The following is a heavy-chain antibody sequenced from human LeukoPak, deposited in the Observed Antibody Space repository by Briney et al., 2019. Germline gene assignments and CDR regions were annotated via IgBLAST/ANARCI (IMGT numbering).Heavy chain of an antibody. D-gene: IGHD5-24*01. CDR3: ARGIEMAAIFFST. J-gene: IGHJ5*02. CDR2: IYSDGPT. CDR1: EFTVSNNY. V-gene: IGHV3-53*01. Sequence: GESLRLSCAASEFTVSNNYMSWVRQAPGKGLEWVSVIYSDGPTYYAASVKGRFTISRDISKNTVYLQMNSLRTEDTAVYYCARGIEMAAIFFSTWGQGTLVTVSS.